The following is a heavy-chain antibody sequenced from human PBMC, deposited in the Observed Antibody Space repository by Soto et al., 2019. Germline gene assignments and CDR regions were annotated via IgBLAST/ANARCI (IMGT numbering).Heavy chain of an antibody. V-gene: IGHV1-69*13. CDR3: ASVVGYCSSTSCYAPLAPFDP. CDR1: GGTFSSYA. D-gene: IGHD2-2*01. Sequence: ASVKVSCKASGGTFSSYAISWVRQAPGQGLEWMGGIIPIFGTANYAQKFQGRVTITADESTSTAYMELSSLRSEDTAVYYCASVVGYCSSTSCYAPLAPFDPWGQGTLVTVSS. CDR2: IIPIFGTA. J-gene: IGHJ5*02.